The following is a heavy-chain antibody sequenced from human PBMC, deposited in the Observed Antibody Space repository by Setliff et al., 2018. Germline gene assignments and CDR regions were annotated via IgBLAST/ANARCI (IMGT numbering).Heavy chain of an antibody. CDR2: IFYNGMA. Sequence: ETLSLTCAVSGASIRNNYYWGWIRQSPGTGLEWIGSIFYNGMAYYNPSLKSRVTMSVDKSKNQFSLKLSSVTAADTAVYYCARGGERYYSASWGQGTLVTVSS. CDR1: GASIRNNYY. D-gene: IGHD1-20*01. CDR3: ARGGERYYSAS. V-gene: IGHV4-39*07. J-gene: IGHJ4*02.